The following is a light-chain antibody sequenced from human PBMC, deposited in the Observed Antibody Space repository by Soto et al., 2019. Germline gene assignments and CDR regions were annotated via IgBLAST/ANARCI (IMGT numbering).Light chain of an antibody. Sequence: ETVMTQSAAALSVSVGERVTLSCRASQSVSTNLAWYQQRPGQAPRLLIHDASPRATGVPDRISGSGSGTDFTLTISSLQSEDFAIYYCQQYNNWPRTFGQGTKLEIK. CDR2: DAS. CDR3: QQYNNWPRT. J-gene: IGKJ2*01. CDR1: QSVSTN. V-gene: IGKV3-15*01.